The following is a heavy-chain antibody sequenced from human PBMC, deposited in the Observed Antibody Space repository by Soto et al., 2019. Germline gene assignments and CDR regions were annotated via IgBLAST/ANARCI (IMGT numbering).Heavy chain of an antibody. V-gene: IGHV3-23*01. D-gene: IGHD2-2*01. Sequence: GGSLRLSCAASGFTFSSYAMSWVRQAPGKGLEWVSAISGSGGSTYYADSVKGRFTISRDNSKNTLYLQMNSLRAEDTAVYYCAKGGQKYQLLLPAEYYYYYMDVWGKGTTVTVSS. CDR2: ISGSGGST. CDR1: GFTFSSYA. J-gene: IGHJ6*03. CDR3: AKGGQKYQLLLPAEYYYYYMDV.